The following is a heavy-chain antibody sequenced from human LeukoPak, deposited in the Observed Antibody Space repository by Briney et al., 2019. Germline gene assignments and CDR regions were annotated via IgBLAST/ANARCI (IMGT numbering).Heavy chain of an antibody. CDR1: GFTLSSYW. CDR3: ARGSLDFDI. J-gene: IGHJ3*02. V-gene: IGHV3-7*04. Sequence: PGGSLRLSCAASGFTLSSYWMSSVRQAPQEGLGWGSNIKQDGSEKYSVDTVKGGFTTSRDNAKNSLCLLMNSLRAEDTGLYNSARGSLDFDIWGQGTMVTVSS. CDR2: IKQDGSEK.